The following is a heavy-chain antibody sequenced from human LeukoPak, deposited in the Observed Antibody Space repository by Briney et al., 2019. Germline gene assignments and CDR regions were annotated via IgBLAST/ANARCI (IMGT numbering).Heavy chain of an antibody. CDR2: VGTVGDT. J-gene: IGHJ6*02. CDR3: ARVRTGRVGYYGMDV. D-gene: IGHD3/OR15-3a*01. V-gene: IGHV3-13*01. CDR1: GFTFSSYD. Sequence: GGSLRLSCAASGFTFSSYDMHWVRQAPGKGLEWVSAVGTVGDTYYPGSVKGRFTVSRENARNSLFLQMNSLRAGDTAVYYCARVRTGRVGYYGMDVWGQGTTVPVSS.